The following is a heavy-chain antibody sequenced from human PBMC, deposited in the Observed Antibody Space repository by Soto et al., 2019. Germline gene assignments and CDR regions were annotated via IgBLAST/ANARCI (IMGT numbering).Heavy chain of an antibody. CDR3: ASLPVYCSGGSCYSIGYFQH. CDR2: IFYSGGT. V-gene: IGHV4-59*11. Sequence: SSETLSLTCTVSGGSISGHYWGWIRQPPGKAPEWIGQIFYSGGTNYNPSLKGRVTISVDTSKNQFSLKLSSVTAADTAVYYCASLPVYCSGGSCYSIGYFQHWGQGTLVTVSS. D-gene: IGHD2-15*01. J-gene: IGHJ1*01. CDR1: GGSISGHY.